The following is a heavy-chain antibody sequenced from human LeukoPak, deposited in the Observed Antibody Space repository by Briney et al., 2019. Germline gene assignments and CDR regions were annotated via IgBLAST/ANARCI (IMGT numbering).Heavy chain of an antibody. CDR3: AGHHPRNTVDF. D-gene: IGHD2/OR15-2a*01. CDR2: INHSGST. Sequence: SETLSLTCAVYGGSFSGYYWSWIRQPPGKGLEWIGEINHSGSTNYNPSLKSRVTISVDASKNQFSLKLSSVTAADTAVYYCAGHHPRNTVDFWGQGTLVTVSS. V-gene: IGHV4-34*01. J-gene: IGHJ4*02. CDR1: GGSFSGYY.